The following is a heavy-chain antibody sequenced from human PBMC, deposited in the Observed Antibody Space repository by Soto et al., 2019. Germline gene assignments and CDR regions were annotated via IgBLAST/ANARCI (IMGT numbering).Heavy chain of an antibody. D-gene: IGHD3-10*01. CDR2: VIPVFGLA. Sequence: SVKVSCKSSGGTFSSYAISWVRQAPGQGLEWMGGVIPVFGLATYAQKVQGRVTITADKSTNTAYMEVSSLRSEDTAVYYCARGKSYYGSGKGIYDYYSLDVWGQGTTVTVTS. V-gene: IGHV1-69*10. CDR3: ARGKSYYGSGKGIYDYYSLDV. J-gene: IGHJ6*02. CDR1: GGTFSSYA.